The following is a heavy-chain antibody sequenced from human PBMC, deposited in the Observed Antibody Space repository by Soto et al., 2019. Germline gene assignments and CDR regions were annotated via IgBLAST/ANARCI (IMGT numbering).Heavy chain of an antibody. J-gene: IGHJ4*02. CDR1: GGSFSGYY. CDR3: PRGPTPLVPAAMGLGYYFDY. CDR2: INHSGST. Sequence: QVQLQQWGAGLLKPSETLSLTCAVYGGSFSGYYWSWIRQPPGKGLEWIGEINHSGSTNYNPSLKSQVTISVDTAKNQFSLKLSSVTAADPAVYYCPRGPTPLVPAAMGLGYYFDYWGQGTLVTVSS. V-gene: IGHV4-34*01. D-gene: IGHD2-2*01.